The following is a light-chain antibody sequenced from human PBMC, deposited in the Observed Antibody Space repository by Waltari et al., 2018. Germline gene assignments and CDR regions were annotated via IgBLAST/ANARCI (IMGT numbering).Light chain of an antibody. V-gene: IGKV3-20*01. Sequence: EIVLTQSPGTLSLSPGERATLSCRASQSVSSSYLAWYQQKPGQAPRLLIYGASSRATGIPDRVIGSGSGTDFTLTISRLEPEDFAVYYCQQYGSSQYTFGQGTKLEIK. CDR1: QSVSSSY. CDR2: GAS. CDR3: QQYGSSQYT. J-gene: IGKJ2*01.